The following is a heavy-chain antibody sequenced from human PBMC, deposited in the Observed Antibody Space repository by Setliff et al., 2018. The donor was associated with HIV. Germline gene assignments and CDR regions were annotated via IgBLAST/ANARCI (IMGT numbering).Heavy chain of an antibody. V-gene: IGHV4-34*01. Sequence: SETLSLTCAVYGGSFSGFDWNWSWIRQPPGKGLEWIGEINHSDFTNYNPSLKSRITISVDTSKNQFSLKVSSVTAADAAVYYCARSRDASGWYFDLWGRGTLVTVSS. J-gene: IGHJ2*01. CDR3: ARSRDASGWYFDL. CDR1: GGSFSGFD. D-gene: IGHD6-19*01. CDR2: INHSDFT.